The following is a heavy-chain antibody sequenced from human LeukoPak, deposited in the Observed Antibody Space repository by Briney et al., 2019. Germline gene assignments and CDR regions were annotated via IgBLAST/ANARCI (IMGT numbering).Heavy chain of an antibody. Sequence: GSVTVSCKASGYTFTGYYMHWVRQAPGQGLEWMGWINPNSGGTNYAQKFQGRVTMTRHTSISTAYMELSRLRSDDTAVYYCARETPPSYYYYYGMDFWGQGTTVTVSS. CDR3: ARETPPSYYYYYGMDF. CDR2: INPNSGGT. J-gene: IGHJ6*02. D-gene: IGHD2-15*01. CDR1: GYTFTGYY. V-gene: IGHV1-2*02.